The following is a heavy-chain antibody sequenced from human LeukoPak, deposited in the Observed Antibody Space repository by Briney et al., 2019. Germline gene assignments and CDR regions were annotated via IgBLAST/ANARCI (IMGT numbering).Heavy chain of an antibody. CDR1: GFTFGDYA. D-gene: IGHD3-3*01. V-gene: IGHV3-49*04. Sequence: GGSLRLSCTASGFTFGDYAMSWVRQAPGKGLEWVGFIRSKAYGGTTEYAASVKGRFTISRDDSKSIAYLQMNSLKTEDTAVYYCTREDFWSGCFDYWGQGTLVTVSS. J-gene: IGHJ4*02. CDR2: IRSKAYGGTT. CDR3: TREDFWSGCFDY.